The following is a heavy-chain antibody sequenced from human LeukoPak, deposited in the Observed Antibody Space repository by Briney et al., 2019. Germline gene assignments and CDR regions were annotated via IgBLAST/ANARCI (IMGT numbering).Heavy chain of an antibody. CDR2: IYHSGST. CDR3: ATGTWFGELPFFDY. CDR1: GYSISSGYY. Sequence: PSETLSLTCTVSGYSISSGYYWGWIRQPPGKGLEWIGSIYHSGSTYYNPSLKSRVTISVDTSKNQFSLKLSSVTAADTAVYYCATGTWFGELPFFDYWGQGTLVTVSS. J-gene: IGHJ4*02. V-gene: IGHV4-38-2*02. D-gene: IGHD3-10*01.